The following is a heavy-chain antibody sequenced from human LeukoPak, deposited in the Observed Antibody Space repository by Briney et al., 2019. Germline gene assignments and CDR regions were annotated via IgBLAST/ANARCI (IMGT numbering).Heavy chain of an antibody. J-gene: IGHJ5*02. V-gene: IGHV4-38-2*02. Sequence: SETLSLTCTVSGYSISSGYYWGWIRQPPGKGLEWTGSIYHSGSTYYNPSLKSRVTISVDTSKNQFSLKLSSVTAADTAVYYCARDPPDPWGQGTLVTVSS. CDR3: ARDPPDP. CDR2: IYHSGST. CDR1: GYSISSGYY.